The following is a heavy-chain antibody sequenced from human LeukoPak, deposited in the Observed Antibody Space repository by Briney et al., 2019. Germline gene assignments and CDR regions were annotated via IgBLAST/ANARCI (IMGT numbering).Heavy chain of an antibody. Sequence: ASVKVSCKASGYTFTSYAMHWVRQAPGQRLEWMGWINAGNGNTKYSQKFQGRVTITRDTSASTAYMELSSLRSEDTAVYYCARDLWGDYRLFDYWGQGTLVTVSS. CDR1: GYTFTSYA. CDR3: ARDLWGDYRLFDY. D-gene: IGHD4-17*01. J-gene: IGHJ4*02. V-gene: IGHV1-3*01. CDR2: INAGNGNT.